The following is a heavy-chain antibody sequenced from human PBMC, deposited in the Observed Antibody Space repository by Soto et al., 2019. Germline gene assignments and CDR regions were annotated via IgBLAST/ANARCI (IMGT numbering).Heavy chain of an antibody. CDR1: GDTFNNYI. Sequence: QVQLVQSGAEVKKPGSSVKVSCKASGDTFNNYIISWVRQAPGQGLEWMGGIIPFRGTADYVQKFQGRVTITADESTSQGFMEPSSLRSEDTAVYYCANSPFEEGGIYDGFDVWGQGTTVTVSS. CDR2: IIPFRGTA. J-gene: IGHJ6*02. V-gene: IGHV1-69*16. CDR3: ANSPFEEGGIYDGFDV. D-gene: IGHD3-16*01.